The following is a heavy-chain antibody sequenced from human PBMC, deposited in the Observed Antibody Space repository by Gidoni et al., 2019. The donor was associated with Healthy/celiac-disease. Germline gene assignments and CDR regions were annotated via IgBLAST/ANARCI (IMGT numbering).Heavy chain of an antibody. J-gene: IGHJ3*02. CDR1: GFPFDAYD. D-gene: IGHD3-10*01. CDR2: ISWNSVSK. CDR3: AKDIRPVLLDAFDI. V-gene: IGHV3-9*01. Sequence: EVQLVESGGGLVQPGRSLSLSCSASGFPFDAYDVHWVRQAPGKVMEWVSGISWNSVSKGYADSVKGRFTISRDNAKNSLYLQMNSLRAEDTALYYCAKDIRPVLLDAFDIWGQGTMVTVSS.